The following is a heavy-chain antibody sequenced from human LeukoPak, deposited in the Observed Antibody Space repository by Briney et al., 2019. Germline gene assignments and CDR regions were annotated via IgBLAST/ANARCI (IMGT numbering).Heavy chain of an antibody. J-gene: IGHJ4*02. Sequence: GGSLRLSCAASGFTFSNYAIHWVRQSPVKGLEWVAVIWNDGSNRYNVDSVKGRFTISRDNSKNTVYLHINSLTADDTAVYYCARVHCSTTNCHENYFDYWGQGTLVTVSS. V-gene: IGHV3-33*01. CDR3: ARVHCSTTNCHENYFDY. CDR2: IWNDGSNR. D-gene: IGHD2-2*01. CDR1: GFTFSNYA.